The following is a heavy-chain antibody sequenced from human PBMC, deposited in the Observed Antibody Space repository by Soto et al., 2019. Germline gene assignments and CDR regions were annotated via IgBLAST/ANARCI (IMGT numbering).Heavy chain of an antibody. D-gene: IGHD2-2*01. CDR1: GRSISRGGYS. Sequence: TLYFACAVSGRSISRGGYSWSSVRQPTGKGLEWIGYIYHSGSTYYNPSLKSRVTISVDTSKNQFSLKLSSVTAEDTDVYYCARHADIVVVPAAGFDPWGQGTLVTVSS. V-gene: IGHV4-30-2*01. J-gene: IGHJ5*02. CDR3: ARHADIVVVPAAGFDP. CDR2: IYHSGST.